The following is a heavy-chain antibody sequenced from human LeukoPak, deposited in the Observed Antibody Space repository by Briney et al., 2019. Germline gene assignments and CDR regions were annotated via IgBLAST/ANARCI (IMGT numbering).Heavy chain of an antibody. CDR3: ARGLGTEGFDY. CDR2: ISSSSSYT. V-gene: IGHV3-11*05. J-gene: IGHJ4*02. Sequence: GSLRLSCAASGFTFSDYYMSWIRQAPGKGLEWVSYISSSSSYTNYADSVKGRFTISRDNAKNSLYLQMNSLRAEDTAVYYCARGLGTEGFDYWGQGTLVTVSS. CDR1: GFTFSDYY. D-gene: IGHD1-14*01.